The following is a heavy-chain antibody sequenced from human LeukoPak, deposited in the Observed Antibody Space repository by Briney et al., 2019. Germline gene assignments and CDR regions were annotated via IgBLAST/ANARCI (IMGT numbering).Heavy chain of an antibody. D-gene: IGHD6-19*01. CDR3: ATGTEGYSSGWLLFDY. V-gene: IGHV1-24*01. CDR1: GYTLTELS. Sequence: ASVTVSCKVSGYTLTELSMHWVRQAPGKGLEWMGGFDPEDGETIYAQKFQGRVTMTEDTSTDTAYMELSSLRSEDTAVYYCATGTEGYSSGWLLFDYWGQGTLVTVSS. J-gene: IGHJ4*02. CDR2: FDPEDGET.